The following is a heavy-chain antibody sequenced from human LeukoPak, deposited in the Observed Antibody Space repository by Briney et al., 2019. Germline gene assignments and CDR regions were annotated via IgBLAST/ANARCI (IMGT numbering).Heavy chain of an antibody. CDR2: IYYSGST. V-gene: IGHV4-59*01. Sequence: SETLSLTCTVSGGSISSYYWSWVRQPPGKGLEWIGYIYYSGSTNYNPSLKSRVTISVDTSKNQFSLKLSSVTAADTAVYYCAREHRYYYDSSGYPGAFDIWGQGTMVTVSS. D-gene: IGHD3-22*01. J-gene: IGHJ3*02. CDR1: GGSISSYY. CDR3: AREHRYYYDSSGYPGAFDI.